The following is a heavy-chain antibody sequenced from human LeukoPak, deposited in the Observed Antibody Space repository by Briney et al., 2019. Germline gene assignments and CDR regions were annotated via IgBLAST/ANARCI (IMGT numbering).Heavy chain of an antibody. Sequence: GALVRVSCKASGYTFTTYNINWGRQAPGQGLEWMGWISGYNGNTNYAQKRQGRVTITTDTSTSTAYMELRSLRSDDTAVYYCASLNNYYDSSGYLMTDAFDIWDQGTMGTVSS. V-gene: IGHV1-18*01. D-gene: IGHD3-22*01. CDR1: GYTFTTYN. CDR2: ISGYNGNT. CDR3: ASLNNYYDSSGYLMTDAFDI. J-gene: IGHJ3*02.